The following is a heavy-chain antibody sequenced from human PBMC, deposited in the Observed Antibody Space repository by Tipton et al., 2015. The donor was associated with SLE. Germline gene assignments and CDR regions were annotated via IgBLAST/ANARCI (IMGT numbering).Heavy chain of an antibody. CDR3: ARQPYYESPFGY. CDR1: GGSINSRY. J-gene: IGHJ4*02. V-gene: IGHV4-59*08. CDR2: FYGGST. D-gene: IGHD3-22*01. Sequence: TLSLTCTVSGGSINSRYWGWIRQPPGKGLEWIGYFYGGSTSYNPSLRGRVTISGDTSKNQFSLTLNSVTAADTAVYFCARQPYYESPFGYWGQGTLVTVSS.